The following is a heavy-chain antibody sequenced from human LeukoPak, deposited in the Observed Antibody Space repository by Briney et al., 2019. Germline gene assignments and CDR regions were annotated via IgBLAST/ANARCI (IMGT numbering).Heavy chain of an antibody. Sequence: ASVKVSCKASGYTFTSYGISWVRQAPGLGLEWMGWISAYNGNTNYAQKLQGRVTMTTDTSTSTAYMELRSLRSDDTAVYYCARDLYCSSTSCYYYYGMDVWGQGTTVTVSS. J-gene: IGHJ6*02. CDR1: GYTFTSYG. D-gene: IGHD2-2*01. CDR3: ARDLYCSSTSCYYYYGMDV. CDR2: ISAYNGNT. V-gene: IGHV1-18*01.